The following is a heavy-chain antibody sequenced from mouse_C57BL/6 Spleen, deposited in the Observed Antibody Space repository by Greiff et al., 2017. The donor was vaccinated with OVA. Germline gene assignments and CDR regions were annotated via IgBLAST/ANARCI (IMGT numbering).Heavy chain of an antibody. J-gene: IGHJ1*03. CDR2: IYPGDGDT. Sequence: VQLQESGPELVKPGASVKISCKASGYAFSSSWMNWVKQRPGKGLEWIGRIYPGDGDTNYNGKFKGKATLTADKSSSTAYMQPSSLTSEDSAVYFCARRGGYWYFDVWGTGTTVTVSS. CDR3: ARRGGYWYFDV. V-gene: IGHV1-82*01. CDR1: GYAFSSSW.